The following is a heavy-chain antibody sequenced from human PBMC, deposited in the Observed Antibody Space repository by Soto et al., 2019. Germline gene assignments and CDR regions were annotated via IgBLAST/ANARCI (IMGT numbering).Heavy chain of an antibody. J-gene: IGHJ6*02. D-gene: IGHD6-19*01. CDR1: GASVSTAGYY. V-gene: IGHV4-61*08. Sequence: PPETLSLTCTDYGASVSTAGYYWSWFRQPPGRTLEWIGYIYYSGSSGYNPSLKSRVTASVDTSKNQFSLILSSVTAADTAVYFCARLSRLAPVAYTYYHSLDVWGQGTTVTVSS. CDR2: IYYSGSS. CDR3: ARLSRLAPVAYTYYHSLDV.